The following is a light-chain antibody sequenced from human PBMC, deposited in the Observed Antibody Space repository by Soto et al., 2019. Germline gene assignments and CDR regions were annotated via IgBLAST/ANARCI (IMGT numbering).Light chain of an antibody. Sequence: QSVLTQSPSTSASLGASVKLTCTLTSGHTTYAITWHQQQPEKGPRYLMRVNIDGSHSKGDGIPDRFSGSSSGAERYLTISNLQSEDEADYYCQTWGTGVHWVFGEGIKVTVL. J-gene: IGLJ3*02. CDR1: SGHTTYA. V-gene: IGLV4-69*02. CDR3: QTWGTGVHWV. CDR2: VNIDGSH.